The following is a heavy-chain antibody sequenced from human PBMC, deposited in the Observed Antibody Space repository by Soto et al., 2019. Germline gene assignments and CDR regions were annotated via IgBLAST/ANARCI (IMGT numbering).Heavy chain of an antibody. V-gene: IGHV3-30*18. D-gene: IGHD2-15*01. CDR2: LSHDGSKR. Sequence: QVQLIESGGGVVQPGRSLRLSCAASGFIFNSYDMHWVRQAPGKGLEWVAFLSHDGSKRFYADSLKVRITMSRDNFNKTLYLEVHSLRPEDTAVYYGAKDLIGYFGGSTGNIFQSWGHGTLVTVSS. CDR3: AKDLIGYFGGSTGNIFQS. J-gene: IGHJ4*01. CDR1: GFIFNSYD.